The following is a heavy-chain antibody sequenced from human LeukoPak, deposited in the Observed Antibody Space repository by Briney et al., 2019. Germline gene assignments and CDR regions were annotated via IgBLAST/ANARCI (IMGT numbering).Heavy chain of an antibody. Sequence: PGGSLRLSCAVSGFTFSSFWMSWVRQAPGKGLEWVANIKQDGSEKYYVDSVKGRFTISRDNAKNSLYLQVNSLRAEDTAVYYCARESDRTSSVAFDIWGQGTMVTVSS. CDR3: ARESDRTSSVAFDI. V-gene: IGHV3-7*01. D-gene: IGHD6-6*01. CDR2: IKQDGSEK. J-gene: IGHJ3*02. CDR1: GFTFSSFW.